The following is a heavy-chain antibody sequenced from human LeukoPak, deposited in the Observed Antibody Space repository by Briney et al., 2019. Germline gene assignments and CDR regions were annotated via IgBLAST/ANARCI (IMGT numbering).Heavy chain of an antibody. Sequence: GGSLRLSCAASGFTFSSYAMHWVRQAPGKGLEWVAVISYDGSNKYYADSVKGRFTISRDNSKNTLYLQMNSLRAEDTAVYYCARDHYYDSSGYPIYDYWGQGTLVTVSS. CDR3: ARDHYYDSSGYPIYDY. V-gene: IGHV3-30-3*01. CDR1: GFTFSSYA. CDR2: ISYDGSNK. J-gene: IGHJ4*02. D-gene: IGHD3-22*01.